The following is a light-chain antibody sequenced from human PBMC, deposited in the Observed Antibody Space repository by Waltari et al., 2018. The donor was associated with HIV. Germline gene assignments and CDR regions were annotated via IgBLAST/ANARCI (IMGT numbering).Light chain of an antibody. CDR3: QKRNRWPPT. J-gene: IGKJ4*01. V-gene: IGKV3-11*01. CDR2: DAS. CDR1: ESVVKY. Sequence: DIVLTQSPDTLSLSPGETATLSCRASESVVKYLAWYQQKPDQAPRLLIYDASNRATGIPARFSGDGSGTDFTLTISSLEPEDFALYYCQKRNRWPPTFGGGTKVEIK.